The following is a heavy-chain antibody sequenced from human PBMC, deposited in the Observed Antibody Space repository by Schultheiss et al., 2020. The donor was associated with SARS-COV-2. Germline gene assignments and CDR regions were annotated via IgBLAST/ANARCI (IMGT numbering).Heavy chain of an antibody. J-gene: IGHJ4*02. D-gene: IGHD3-3*01. V-gene: IGHV3-23*01. CDR3: ARGLWSGFSYYFDY. Sequence: GALRLSCAASGFTFSSYAMSWVRQAPGKGLEWVSAISGSGGSTYYADSVKGRFTISRDNSKNTLYLQMNSLRAEDTAVYYCARGLWSGFSYYFDYWGQGTLVTVSS. CDR1: GFTFSSYA. CDR2: ISGSGGST.